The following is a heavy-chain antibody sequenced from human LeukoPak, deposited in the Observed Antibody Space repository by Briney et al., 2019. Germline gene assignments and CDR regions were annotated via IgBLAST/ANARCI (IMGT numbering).Heavy chain of an antibody. CDR2: IKSDGKT. J-gene: IGHJ1*01. Sequence: GGSLRLSCEASGFTFSRYWMHWVRQAPGRRLVWVSRIKSDGKTNYADSVKGRFTISRDNAKNTVSLQMDSLRAEDTGVYYCARAPSEVGGYYPEYFRHWGQGTLVTVSS. CDR3: ARAPSEVGGYYPEYFRH. D-gene: IGHD3-22*01. V-gene: IGHV3-74*01. CDR1: GFTFSRYW.